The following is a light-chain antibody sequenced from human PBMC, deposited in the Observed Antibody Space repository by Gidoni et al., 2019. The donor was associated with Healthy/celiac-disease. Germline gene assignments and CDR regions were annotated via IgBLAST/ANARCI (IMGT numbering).Light chain of an antibody. Sequence: DIQMTQSPSSLSASVGDRVTITCQESQDISNYLNWYQQQPGKAPKLLLYDASNLETGAPSRFSGSGSGTDFTFTISSLQPEDIATDYCQQYDNLSGIPFGQGTRLEIK. CDR3: QQYDNLSGIP. J-gene: IGKJ5*01. CDR1: QDISNY. V-gene: IGKV1-33*01. CDR2: DAS.